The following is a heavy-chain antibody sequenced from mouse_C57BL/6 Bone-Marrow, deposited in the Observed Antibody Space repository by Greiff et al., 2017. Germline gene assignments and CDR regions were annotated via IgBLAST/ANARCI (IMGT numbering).Heavy chain of an antibody. D-gene: IGHD1-1*01. Sequence: VQLQQPGAELVRPGASVKLSCKASGYTFTSYWMDWVKQRPGQGLEWIGMIHPNSSSTNYNEKFKSKATLTVDKSSSTAYRQPNSLTSEDSAVYYWAKRATVVHRYFDVWGTGTTVTVSS. J-gene: IGHJ1*03. CDR2: IHPNSSST. V-gene: IGHV1-64*01. CDR3: AKRATVVHRYFDV. CDR1: GYTFTSYW.